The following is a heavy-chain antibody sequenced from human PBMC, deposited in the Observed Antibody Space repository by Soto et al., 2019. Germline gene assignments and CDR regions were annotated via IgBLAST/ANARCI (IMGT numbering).Heavy chain of an antibody. Sequence: QVQLVQSGAEVKKPGASVKVSCKASGYTFTSYDINWVRQATGQGLEWMGWMNPNSGKTAYAQKFQGRVTMTRDTSIGKAYMELSSRRSEDTAVYYWAREIGDYGMDDWGQGTRVTVSS. CDR3: AREIGDYGMDD. CDR1: GYTFTSYD. V-gene: IGHV1-8*01. J-gene: IGHJ6*02. D-gene: IGHD3-22*01. CDR2: MNPNSGKT.